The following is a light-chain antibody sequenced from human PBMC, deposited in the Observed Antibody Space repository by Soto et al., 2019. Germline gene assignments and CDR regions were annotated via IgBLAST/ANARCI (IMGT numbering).Light chain of an antibody. Sequence: QSALTPPASVSGSPGPSITISCTGTSSDVGGYNYVSWYQQQSGKAPKLIIHEVSNRPSGVSNRFSGSKSGNTASLTISGLQAEDEADYYCDSYTSSRAYVLGIETKITVL. CDR2: EVS. J-gene: IGLJ1*01. CDR3: DSYTSSRAYV. CDR1: SSDVGGYNY. V-gene: IGLV2-14*01.